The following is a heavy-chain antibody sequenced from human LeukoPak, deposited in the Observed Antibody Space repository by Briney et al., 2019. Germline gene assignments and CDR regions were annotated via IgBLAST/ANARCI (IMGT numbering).Heavy chain of an antibody. V-gene: IGHV4-34*01. CDR2: INHSGST. Sequence: SSETLSLTCAVYGGSFSGYYWSWTRQPPGKGLEWIGEINHSGSTNYNPSLKSRVTISVDTSKNQFSLKLSSVTAADTAVYYCARHGRGKGYWGQGTLVTVSS. CDR3: ARHGRGKGY. D-gene: IGHD3-10*01. CDR1: GGSFSGYY. J-gene: IGHJ4*02.